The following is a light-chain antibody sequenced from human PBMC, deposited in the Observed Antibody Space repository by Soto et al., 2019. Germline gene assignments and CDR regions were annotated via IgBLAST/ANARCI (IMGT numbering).Light chain of an antibody. CDR3: VPYRISTTPVI. CDR1: SSDVGSYKY. V-gene: IGLV2-14*03. J-gene: IGLJ2*01. CDR2: DVN. Sequence: QSALTQPASVSGSPGQSITVSCTGISSDVGSYKYVSWYQHHPGKAPKLIIFDVNNRPSGVSDRFSGSKSGNTASLTISGLQAEDEAEYYCVPYRISTTPVIFGGGTKLTVL.